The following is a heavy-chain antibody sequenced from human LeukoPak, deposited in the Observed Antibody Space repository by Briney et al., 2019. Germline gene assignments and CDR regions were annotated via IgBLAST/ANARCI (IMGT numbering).Heavy chain of an antibody. CDR1: GYSFTSYW. V-gene: IGHV3-48*01. J-gene: IGHJ4*02. CDR3: ARSNCPDY. Sequence: GESLKISCKGSGYSFTSYWIGWVRQAPGKGLEWVSYISSSSSTIYYADSVKGRFTISRDNAKNSLYLQMNSLRAEDTAVYYCARSNCPDYWGQGTLVTVSS. D-gene: IGHD2-15*01. CDR2: ISSSSSTI.